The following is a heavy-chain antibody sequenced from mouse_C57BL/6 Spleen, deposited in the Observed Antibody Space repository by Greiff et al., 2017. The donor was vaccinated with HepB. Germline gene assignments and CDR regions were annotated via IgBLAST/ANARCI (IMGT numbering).Heavy chain of an antibody. CDR3: ARGVTTGYFDY. CDR1: GYSITSGYY. Sequence: EVKLMESGPGLVKPSQSLSLTCSVTGYSITSGYYWNWIRQFPGNKLEWMGYISYDGSNNYNPSLKNRISITRDTSKNQFFLKLNSVTTEDTATYYCARGVTTGYFDYWGQGTTLTVSS. D-gene: IGHD2-2*01. V-gene: IGHV3-6*01. J-gene: IGHJ2*01. CDR2: ISYDGSN.